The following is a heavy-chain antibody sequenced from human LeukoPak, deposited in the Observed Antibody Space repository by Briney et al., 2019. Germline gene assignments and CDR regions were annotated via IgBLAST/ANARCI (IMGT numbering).Heavy chain of an antibody. J-gene: IGHJ4*02. CDR3: TRDTFGPNDY. CDR1: GFTFSRYW. D-gene: IGHD3-10*01. V-gene: IGHV3-74*01. CDR2: INPGGTAT. Sequence: GGSLRLSCADSGFTFSRYWMHWIRQAPGKGLVWVSRINPGGTATTYADSVKGRFTFSRDYAENTLFLQMNMPRAEDTAVYYCTRDTFGPNDYWGQGNLVTVSS.